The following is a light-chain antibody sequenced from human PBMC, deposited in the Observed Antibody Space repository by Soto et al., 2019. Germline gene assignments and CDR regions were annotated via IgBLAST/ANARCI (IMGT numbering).Light chain of an antibody. CDR3: QVWDSSSDHSVV. J-gene: IGLJ2*01. CDR2: DDS. V-gene: IGLV3-21*02. Sequence: SYELTQPPSVSVAPGQTARSTCGGNNIGSKSVHWYQQKPGQAPVLVVYDDSDRPSGIPERFSGSNSGNTATLTISRVEAGDEADYYCQVWDSSSDHSVVFGGGTKLTVL. CDR1: NIGSKS.